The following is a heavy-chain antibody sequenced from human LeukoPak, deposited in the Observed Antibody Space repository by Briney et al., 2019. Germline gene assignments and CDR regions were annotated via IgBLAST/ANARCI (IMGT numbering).Heavy chain of an antibody. J-gene: IGHJ6*02. V-gene: IGHV3-66*01. D-gene: IGHD6-6*01. CDR1: GFTFSEYW. Sequence: PGGSLRLSCAASGFTFSEYWMNWVRQAPGKGLEWVSVIYSGGSTYYADSVKGRFTISRDNSKNTLYLQMNSLRAEDTAVYYCAREGTKTPGGARPSYYYYGMDVWGQGTTVTVSS. CDR2: IYSGGST. CDR3: AREGTKTPGGARPSYYYYGMDV.